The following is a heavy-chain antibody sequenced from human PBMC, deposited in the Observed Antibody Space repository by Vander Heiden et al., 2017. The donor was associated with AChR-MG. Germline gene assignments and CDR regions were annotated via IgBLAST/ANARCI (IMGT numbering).Heavy chain of an antibody. Sequence: EVQLLESGGGLVQPGGSLRLSCAASGFTFSHYAMSWVRQAPGKGLGWVSTISGSGTTYYADSVKGRFTISRDNSKNTFYLQMNSLRAEDTAVYYCAEGGGSGSFSYWGQGTLVTVSS. J-gene: IGHJ4*02. V-gene: IGHV3-23*01. CDR3: AEGGGSGSFSY. CDR1: GFTFSHYA. D-gene: IGHD3-10*01. CDR2: ISGSGTT.